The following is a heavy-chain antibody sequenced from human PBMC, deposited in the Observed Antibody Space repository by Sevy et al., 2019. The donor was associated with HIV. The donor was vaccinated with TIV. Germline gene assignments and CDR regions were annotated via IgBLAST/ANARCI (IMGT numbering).Heavy chain of an antibody. J-gene: IGHJ6*02. D-gene: IGHD4-17*01. CDR2: ISGNGDTI. CDR3: ARDHVKDGDLGDYYYHAMDV. V-gene: IGHV3-11*01. Sequence: GGSLRLSCAASKFTFSDYYMSWVRQAPGKGLQWISYISGNGDTIYYADSVKGRFTISRDNAKNSLYLQMSSLRVEDTAVYYCARDHVKDGDLGDYYYHAMDVWGRGTTVTVPS. CDR1: KFTFSDYY.